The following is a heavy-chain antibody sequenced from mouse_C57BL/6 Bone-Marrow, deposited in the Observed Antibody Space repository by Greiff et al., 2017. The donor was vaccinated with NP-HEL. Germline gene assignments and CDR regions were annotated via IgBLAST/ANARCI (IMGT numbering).Heavy chain of an antibody. CDR2: IWSGGST. CDR3: ARNRHYGSSRSFLYYFDY. Sequence: VQLQQSGPGLVQPSQSLSITCTVSGFSLTSYGVHWVRQSPGKGLEWLGVIWSGGSTDYNAAFISRLSIRQDNSKSQVFFKMNSLQADDTAIYYCARNRHYGSSRSFLYYFDYWGQGTTLTVSS. J-gene: IGHJ2*01. D-gene: IGHD1-1*01. V-gene: IGHV2-2*01. CDR1: GFSLTSYG.